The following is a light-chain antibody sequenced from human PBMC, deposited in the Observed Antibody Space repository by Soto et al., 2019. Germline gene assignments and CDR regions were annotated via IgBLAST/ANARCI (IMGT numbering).Light chain of an antibody. CDR3: QHYNSYST. CDR1: QSMSSW. V-gene: IGKV1-5*03. Sequence: DIQMTQSPSTLSASVGDRVTITCRASQSMSSWLAWYQQKPGKAPKLLIYRASGLESGVPSRFSGSGSGTEFTLTISSLQPDDFATYYCQHYNSYSTFGQGTKLEIK. J-gene: IGKJ2*01. CDR2: RAS.